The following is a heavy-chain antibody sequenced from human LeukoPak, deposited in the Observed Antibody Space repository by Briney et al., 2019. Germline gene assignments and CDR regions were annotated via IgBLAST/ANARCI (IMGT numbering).Heavy chain of an antibody. V-gene: IGHV5-51*01. CDR3: ARHGLGSSWFGFDY. CDR2: IYPGDSDP. CDR1: GYTFTTYW. Sequence: PGESLKISCKGSGYTFTTYWIGWVRQMPGKGLEWVGIIYPGDSDPRYSPSFQGQVTISADKSISTAYLQWSSLKASDSAMYYCARHGLGSSWFGFDYWGQGTLVTVSS. J-gene: IGHJ4*02. D-gene: IGHD6-13*01.